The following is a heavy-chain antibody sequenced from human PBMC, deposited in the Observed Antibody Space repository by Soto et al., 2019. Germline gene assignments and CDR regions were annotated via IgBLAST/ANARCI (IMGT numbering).Heavy chain of an antibody. V-gene: IGHV3-23*01. CDR3: ARRSGGSGGPFDY. CDR1: GFTFTTYA. CDR2: ISGSGGST. D-gene: IGHD3-3*01. J-gene: IGHJ4*02. Sequence: GGSLRLSCAASGFTFTTYAMSWVRQAPGKGLEWVSEISGSGGSTYYADSVKGRFTISRDNSENALYLQMNSLRAEDTAVNYCARRSGGSGGPFDYWGQGTLVTVSS.